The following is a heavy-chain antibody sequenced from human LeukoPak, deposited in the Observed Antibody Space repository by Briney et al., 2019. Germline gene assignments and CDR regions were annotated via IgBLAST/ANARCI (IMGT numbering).Heavy chain of an antibody. J-gene: IGHJ6*02. D-gene: IGHD4-23*01. Sequence: GGSLRLSCAASGLTFSSYSMNWVRQAPGKGLEWVSYISSSSSTIYYADSVKGRFTISRDNAKNSLYLQMNSLRAEDTAVYYCASTDYGGNYNYYGMDVWGQGTTVTVSS. CDR3: ASTDYGGNYNYYGMDV. V-gene: IGHV3-48*01. CDR1: GLTFSSYS. CDR2: ISSSSSTI.